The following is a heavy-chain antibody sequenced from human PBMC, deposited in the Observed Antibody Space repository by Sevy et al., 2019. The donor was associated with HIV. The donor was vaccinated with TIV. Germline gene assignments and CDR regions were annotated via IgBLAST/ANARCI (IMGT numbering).Heavy chain of an antibody. J-gene: IGHJ4*02. D-gene: IGHD3-9*01. V-gene: IGHV3-21*01. CDR3: ARRYYDILTGHFDY. CDR1: GFTFSSYS. Sequence: GGSLRLSCAASGFTFSSYSMNWVRQAPGKGLEWVSSISSSSSYIYYADSVKGRFTISRDNAKNSLYLQMNSLRAEDTDVYYCARRYYDILTGHFDYWGQGTLVTVSS. CDR2: ISSSSSYI.